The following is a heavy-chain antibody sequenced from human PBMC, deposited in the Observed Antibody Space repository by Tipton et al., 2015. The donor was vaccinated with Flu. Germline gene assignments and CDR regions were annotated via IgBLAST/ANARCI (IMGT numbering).Heavy chain of an antibody. D-gene: IGHD3-22*01. V-gene: IGHV4-39*07. CDR3: ARAARHYYDSSGYYPDAFDI. J-gene: IGHJ3*02. CDR1: GGSISSGGHY. CDR2: IYHSGST. Sequence: TLSLTCTVSGGSISSGGHYWNWIRQPPGKGLEWIGSIYHSGSTYYNPSLKSRVTISVDTSKNQFSLKLSSVTAADTAVYYCARAARHYYDSSGYYPDAFDIWGQGTMVTVSS.